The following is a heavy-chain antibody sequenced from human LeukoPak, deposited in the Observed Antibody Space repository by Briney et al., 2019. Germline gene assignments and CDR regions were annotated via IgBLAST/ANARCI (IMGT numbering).Heavy chain of an antibody. D-gene: IGHD2-2*01. Sequence: ASVKVSCKASGGTFISYAITWVRQAPGQGLEWMGGIIPIFGTANYAQKFQGRVTITADESTSTAYMELSSLRSEDTAVYYCARGTNKHSDMRYFDLWGRGTLVTVSS. CDR3: ARGTNKHSDMRYFDL. V-gene: IGHV1-69*13. CDR2: IIPIFGTA. CDR1: GGTFISYA. J-gene: IGHJ2*01.